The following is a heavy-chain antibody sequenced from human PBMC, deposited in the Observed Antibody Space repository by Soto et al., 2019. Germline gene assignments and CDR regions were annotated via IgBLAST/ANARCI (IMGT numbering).Heavy chain of an antibody. D-gene: IGHD6-6*01. CDR3: VRQYRDSQYYSGLDV. CDR2: THYRSHWYN. CDR1: GDSVSSNSGA. V-gene: IGHV6-1*01. J-gene: IGHJ6*02. Sequence: SQTLSLTCAISGDSVSSNSGAWNWIRQSPSRGLEWLGRTHYRSHWYNDFAVSVKSRVTIDPDTSKNQFSLQLNSVTPEDTAVYYCVRQYRDSQYYSGLDVWGQGTTVTVS.